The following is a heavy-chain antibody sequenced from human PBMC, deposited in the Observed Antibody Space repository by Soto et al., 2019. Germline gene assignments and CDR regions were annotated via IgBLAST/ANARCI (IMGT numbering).Heavy chain of an antibody. J-gene: IGHJ6*02. Sequence: QVQLQESGPGLVKPSETLSLTCTVSGGSITNYYCSWFRQPPGKGLEWIGYINYDGYSAYNLSLKRPVTLSMDASKTQFSLMLESVTATDTAVYYCARHGFGPLHGRVDVWGPGTTVIVSS. D-gene: IGHD3-10*01. CDR2: INYDGYS. CDR1: GGSITNYY. CDR3: ARHGFGPLHGRVDV. V-gene: IGHV4-59*08.